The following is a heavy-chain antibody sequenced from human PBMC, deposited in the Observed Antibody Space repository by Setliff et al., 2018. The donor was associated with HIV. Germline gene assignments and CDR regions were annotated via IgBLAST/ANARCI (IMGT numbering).Heavy chain of an antibody. CDR1: GGSISSSSYY. CDR3: ACGAAAGTDYYYYYYMDV. J-gene: IGHJ6*03. CDR2: IYYSGST. D-gene: IGHD6-13*01. V-gene: IGHV4-39*01. Sequence: PSETLSLTCTVSGGSISSSSYYWGWIRQPPGKGLEWIGSIYYSGSTYYNPSLKSRVTISVDTSKNQFSLKLSSVTAADTAVYYCACGAAAGTDYYYYYYMDVWGKGTTVTSP.